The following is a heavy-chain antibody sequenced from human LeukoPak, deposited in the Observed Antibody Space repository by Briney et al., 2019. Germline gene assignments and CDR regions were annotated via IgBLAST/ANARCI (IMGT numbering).Heavy chain of an antibody. CDR2: INPNSGGT. Sequence: ASVKVSCKASGYTFTGYYMHWVRQAPGQGLEWMGWINPNSGGTNYAQKFQGRVTMTRDTPISTAYMELSRLRSDDTAVYYCASDYDILTGLDYWGQGTLVTVSS. CDR3: ASDYDILTGLDY. CDR1: GYTFTGYY. J-gene: IGHJ4*02. V-gene: IGHV1-2*02. D-gene: IGHD3-9*01.